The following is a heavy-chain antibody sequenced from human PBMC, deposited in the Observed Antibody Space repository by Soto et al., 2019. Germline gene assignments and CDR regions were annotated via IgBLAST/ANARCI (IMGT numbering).Heavy chain of an antibody. CDR1: GFIFRSHS. Sequence: QVQLRESGGGVVQPGGSLPLSYVTSGFIFRSHSIHWFRQSPGRGLEWVAVTSADDSTKLYAQSVKGRFIVSRDNFKNTIYLQMTSLRPEDTAVYFCAREVVLCDWYFDNWGKGIPVLVSS. V-gene: IGHV3-30-3*01. J-gene: IGHJ4*01. CDR2: TSADDSTK. CDR3: AREVVLCDWYFDN. D-gene: IGHD2-21*01.